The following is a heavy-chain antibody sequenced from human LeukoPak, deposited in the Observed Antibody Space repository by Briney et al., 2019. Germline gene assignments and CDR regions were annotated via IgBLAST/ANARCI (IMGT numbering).Heavy chain of an antibody. J-gene: IGHJ5*02. CDR1: GGSFSDYY. Sequence: SETLSLTCAVYGGSFSDYYWSWIRQPPGKGLEWMGEINHSGSTNYNPSLKSRVTISVDTSKNQFSLKLSTVTGADTAVYYCARMAAYCTSTSCSRWGWFDPWGQGTLVTVSS. CDR3: ARMAAYCTSTSCSRWGWFDP. D-gene: IGHD2-2*01. V-gene: IGHV4-34*01. CDR2: INHSGST.